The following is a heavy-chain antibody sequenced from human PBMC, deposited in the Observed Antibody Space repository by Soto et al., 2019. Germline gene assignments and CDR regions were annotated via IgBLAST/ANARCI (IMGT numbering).Heavy chain of an antibody. CDR2: IKQDGSEK. D-gene: IGHD4-17*01. CDR1: GFTFSSYA. CDR3: ARDNLDYGDWYYFDY. J-gene: IGHJ4*02. Sequence: GGSLRLSCAASGFTFSSYAMSWVRQAPGKGLEWVANIKQDGSEKYYVDSVKGRFTISRDNAKNSLYLQMNNLRAEDTAVYYCARDNLDYGDWYYFDYWGQGTLVTVSS. V-gene: IGHV3-7*03.